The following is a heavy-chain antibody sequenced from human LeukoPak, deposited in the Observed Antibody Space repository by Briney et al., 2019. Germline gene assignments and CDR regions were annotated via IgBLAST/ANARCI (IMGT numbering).Heavy chain of an antibody. CDR3: GRDRYYYDSSGYYSDAFDI. CDR2: ISYDGSNK. CDR1: GFTFSSYA. J-gene: IGHJ3*02. V-gene: IGHV3-30-3*01. Sequence: PGGSLRLSCAASGFTFSSYAMHWVRQAPGKGLEWVAVISYDGSNKCYADSVKGRFTISRDNSKNTLYLQMNSLRAEDTAVYYCGRDRYYYDSSGYYSDAFDIWGQGTMVTVSS. D-gene: IGHD3-22*01.